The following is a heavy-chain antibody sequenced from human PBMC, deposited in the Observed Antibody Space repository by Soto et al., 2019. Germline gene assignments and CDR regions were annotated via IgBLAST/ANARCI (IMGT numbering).Heavy chain of an antibody. D-gene: IGHD1-26*01. CDR3: TTDRATPSLGYAHSRF. CDR1: GFTFSDAW. CDR2: VRSKAEGGTR. V-gene: IGHV3-15*01. J-gene: IGHJ4*02. Sequence: EVQLVESGGGLVKPGGSLRLSCAASGFTFSDAWMSWVRQAPGKGLEWVGRVRSKAEGGTRDYAAPVKGRFTISRDDLRNTLYLQMNSLQTADTALYYCTTDRATPSLGYAHSRFWGQGTLVTVSS.